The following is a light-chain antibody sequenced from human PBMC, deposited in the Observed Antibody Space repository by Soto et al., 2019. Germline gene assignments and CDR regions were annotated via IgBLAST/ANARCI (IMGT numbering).Light chain of an antibody. J-gene: IGLJ2*01. CDR2: EVN. CDR3: SSYADTNHVV. CDR1: SSDIGGYNF. V-gene: IGLV2-8*01. Sequence: QSALTQPPSASGSPGQSVTISCTGTSSDIGGYNFVSWYQQHPGKAPKLMIDEVNKRPSGVPDRFSGSKSGNTASLTVSGLQAEDEADYYCSSYADTNHVVFGGGTKLTVL.